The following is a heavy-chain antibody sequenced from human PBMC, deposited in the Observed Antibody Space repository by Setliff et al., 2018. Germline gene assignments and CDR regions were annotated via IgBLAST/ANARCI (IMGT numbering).Heavy chain of an antibody. D-gene: IGHD3-22*01. J-gene: IGHJ6*03. CDR2: KYYSGST. V-gene: IGHV4-59*08. CDR1: GSSFSSYS. Sequence: LSLTCTVSGSSFSSYSWSWIRQPPGKGLEWIGYKYYSGSTNSNPSLKSRVTISVDTSKNQFSLKLSSVTAADTAVYYCARWRVRDSGYYPRLSYMDVWGKGTTVTVS. CDR3: ARWRVRDSGYYPRLSYMDV.